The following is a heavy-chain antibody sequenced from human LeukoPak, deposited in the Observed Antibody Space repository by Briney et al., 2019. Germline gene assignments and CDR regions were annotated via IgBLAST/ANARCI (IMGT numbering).Heavy chain of an antibody. J-gene: IGHJ3*02. CDR1: GGSISSYY. CDR2: IYYSGST. Sequence: SGTLSLPFSVSGGSISSYYWSGIRQPPGKGLEWIGYIYYSGSTNYNPPLTNRVTISVDTSKNQSSLKLSSVTAADTAVYYCATSPLAYWGGDCYNLAAFDIWGEGTMVTVSS. V-gene: IGHV4-59*01. CDR3: ATSPLAYWGGDCYNLAAFDI. D-gene: IGHD2-21*01.